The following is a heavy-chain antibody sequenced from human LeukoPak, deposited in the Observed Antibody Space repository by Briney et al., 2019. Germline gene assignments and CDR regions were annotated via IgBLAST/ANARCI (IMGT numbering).Heavy chain of an antibody. Sequence: SETLSLTCAVYGGSFSGYYWSWIRQPPGKGLEWIGEINHSGSTNYNPSLKSRVTISVDTSKNQLSLKLSSVTAADTAVYYCARGGDGYNSGDYWGQGTLVTVSS. V-gene: IGHV4-34*01. D-gene: IGHD5-24*01. CDR1: GGSFSGYY. J-gene: IGHJ4*02. CDR2: INHSGST. CDR3: ARGGDGYNSGDY.